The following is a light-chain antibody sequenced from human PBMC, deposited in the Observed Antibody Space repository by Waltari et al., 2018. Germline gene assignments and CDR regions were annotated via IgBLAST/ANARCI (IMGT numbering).Light chain of an antibody. CDR2: DTS. J-gene: IGKJ2*01. V-gene: IGKV3-11*01. CDR1: RSVRSY. CDR3: QKRADSST. Sequence: EIVLTQSLATLSLSPGDRATLSCRASRSVRSYLAWYQQKRGQAPRPLIYDTSHKAPGIPARSSGSGSVADFTLTISSLEPEDFAVYYCQKRADSSTFGQGTKLEIK.